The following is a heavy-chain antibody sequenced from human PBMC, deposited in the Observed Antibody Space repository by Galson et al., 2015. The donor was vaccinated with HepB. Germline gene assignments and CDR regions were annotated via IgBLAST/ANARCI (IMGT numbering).Heavy chain of an antibody. CDR1: GFTFSSYS. CDR3: ARGASWSGWFDP. V-gene: IGHV3-48*01. D-gene: IGHD6-13*01. Sequence: SLRLSCAASGFTFSSYSMNWVRQAPGKGLEWVSYISRSSSTIYYADSVKGRFTISRDSAKNSLYLQMNSLRAEDTAVYYCARGASWSGWFDPWGQGTLVTVSS. J-gene: IGHJ5*02. CDR2: ISRSSSTI.